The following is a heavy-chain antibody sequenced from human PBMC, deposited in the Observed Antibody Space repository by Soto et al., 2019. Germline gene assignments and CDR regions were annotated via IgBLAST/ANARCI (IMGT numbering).Heavy chain of an antibody. CDR2: IKSKTDGGTT. CDR1: GFTFSNAW. Sequence: EVQLVESGGGLVKPGGSLRLSCAASGFTFSNAWMSWVRQAPGKGLEWVGRIKSKTDGGTTDYAAPVKGRFTISRDDSKNTLYLQMNSLKTEDTAVYYCTTPYYDFWSGLLGGFDYWGQGTLVTVSS. D-gene: IGHD3-3*01. V-gene: IGHV3-15*01. J-gene: IGHJ4*02. CDR3: TTPYYDFWSGLLGGFDY.